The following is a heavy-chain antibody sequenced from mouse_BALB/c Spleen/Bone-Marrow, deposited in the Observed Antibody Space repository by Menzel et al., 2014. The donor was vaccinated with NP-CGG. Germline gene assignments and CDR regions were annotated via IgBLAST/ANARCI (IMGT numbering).Heavy chain of an antibody. J-gene: IGHJ3*01. D-gene: IGHD2-14*01. CDR3: TRSYYRYDEEAWFAY. V-gene: IGHV5-6-4*01. CDR1: GFTFSSYT. Sequence: EVHLVESGGGLVKPGGSLKLSCAASGFTFSSYTMSWVRQTPEKRLEWVATISSGGSYTYYPDSVKGRFTISRDNAKNTLYLQMSSLKSDDTAMYYCTRSYYRYDEEAWFAYWSQGTLVTVSA. CDR2: ISSGGSYT.